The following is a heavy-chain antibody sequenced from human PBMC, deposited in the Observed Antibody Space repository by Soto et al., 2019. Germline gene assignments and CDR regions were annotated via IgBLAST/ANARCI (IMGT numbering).Heavy chain of an antibody. CDR3: AKALLCFGESEGY. D-gene: IGHD3-10*01. CDR1: GFSFSSYE. J-gene: IGHJ4*02. V-gene: IGHV3-23*01. Sequence: ESGGGFVQPGGSLRLSCAASGFSFSSYEMNWVRQAPGKGLEWVSAISGSGGSTYYADSVKGRFTISRDNSKNTLYLQMNSLRAEDTAVYYCAKALLCFGESEGYWGQGTLVTVSS. CDR2: ISGSGGST.